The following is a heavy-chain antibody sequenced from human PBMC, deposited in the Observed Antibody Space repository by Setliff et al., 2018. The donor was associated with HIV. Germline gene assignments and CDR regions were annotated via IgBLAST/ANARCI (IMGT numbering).Heavy chain of an antibody. Sequence: KTSETLSLTCAVSGYSIGSGYYWGWIRQSPGKGLEWIGTMFRTGTSYYNPSLTSRVTISQDTSKNQFSLELTSVTAADTAVYYCATVDGTRYLDYWGQGKLVTVSS. D-gene: IGHD1-1*01. J-gene: IGHJ4*02. V-gene: IGHV4-38-2*01. CDR1: GYSIGSGYY. CDR3: ATVDGTRYLDY. CDR2: MFRTGTS.